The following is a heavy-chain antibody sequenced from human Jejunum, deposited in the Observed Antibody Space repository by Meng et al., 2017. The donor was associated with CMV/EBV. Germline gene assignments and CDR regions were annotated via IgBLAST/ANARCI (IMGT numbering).Heavy chain of an antibody. CDR1: GGSISSNNFY. D-gene: IGHD6-13*01. V-gene: IGHV4-39*07. J-gene: IGHJ4*02. Sequence: LTCTVSGGSISSNNFYWGWIRQPPGKGLEWVGSVYYSESTDYNPSLKSRVSISVDTSKNQFSLKLSSVTAADTAVYYCARGGWYLDWGQGTLVTVSS. CDR2: VYYSEST. CDR3: ARGGWYLD.